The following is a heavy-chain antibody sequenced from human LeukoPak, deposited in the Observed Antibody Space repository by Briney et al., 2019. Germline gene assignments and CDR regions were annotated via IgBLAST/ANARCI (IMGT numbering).Heavy chain of an antibody. CDR3: ARAPYFDAGTVNFDY. CDR2: ISGSGGST. J-gene: IGHJ4*02. Sequence: GESLRLSCAASGFTFSNYAMSWVRQAPGKGLEWVSAISGSGGSTYYADSVKGRFTISRDNSKNTLYLQMNSLRAEDTAVYYCARAPYFDAGTVNFDYWGQGTLVTVSS. D-gene: IGHD4-11*01. V-gene: IGHV3-23*01. CDR1: GFTFSNYA.